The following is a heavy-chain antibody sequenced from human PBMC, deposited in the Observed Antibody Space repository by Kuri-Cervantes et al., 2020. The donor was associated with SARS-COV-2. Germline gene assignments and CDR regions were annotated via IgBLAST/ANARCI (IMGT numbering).Heavy chain of an antibody. J-gene: IGHJ1*01. V-gene: IGHV4-34*01. CDR2: INHSGST. CDR1: GGSFSGYY. D-gene: IGHD4-17*01. CDR3: ARRGPTTVTTFTSLAEVGFQR. Sequence: GSLRLSCAVYGGSFSGYYWSWIRQPPGKGLEWIGEINHSGSTNYNPSLKSRVTISVDTSKNQFSLKLSSVTAADTAVYYCARRGPTTVTTFTSLAEVGFQRWGQGTLVTVSS.